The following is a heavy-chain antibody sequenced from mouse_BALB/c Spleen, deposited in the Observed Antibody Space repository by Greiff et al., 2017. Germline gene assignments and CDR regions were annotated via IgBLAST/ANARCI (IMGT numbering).Heavy chain of an antibody. D-gene: IGHD2-1*01. Sequence: VQLQQSGPELVKPGASVKMSCKASGYTFTSYVMHWVKQKPGQGLEWIGYINPYNDGTKYNEKFKGKATLTSDKSSSTAYMELSSLTSEDSAVYYCASLYGNYDYAMDYWGQGTSVTVSS. CDR2: INPYNDGT. J-gene: IGHJ4*01. V-gene: IGHV1-14*01. CDR1: GYTFTSYV. CDR3: ASLYGNYDYAMDY.